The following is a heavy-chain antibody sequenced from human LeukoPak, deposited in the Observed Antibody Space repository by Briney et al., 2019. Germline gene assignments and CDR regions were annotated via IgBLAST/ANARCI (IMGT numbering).Heavy chain of an antibody. CDR1: GYTFTSNG. CDR2: ISAYNGNT. V-gene: IGHV1-18*01. D-gene: IGHD3-10*01. J-gene: IGHJ4*02. Sequence: ASVKVSSTPSGYTFTSNGISWVRQAPGQGLEWMGWISAYNGNTNYAQKVQGRVTMTTDTSTNTAYMELGSLTSDDSAVYYWARVLWFGETRNPIFDYWGQGTLVTVSS. CDR3: ARVLWFGETRNPIFDY.